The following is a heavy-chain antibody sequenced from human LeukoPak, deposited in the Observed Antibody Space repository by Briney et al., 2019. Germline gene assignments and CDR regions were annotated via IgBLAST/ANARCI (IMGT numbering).Heavy chain of an antibody. Sequence: SETLSLTCTVSGGPISSGDYYWSWIRQPPGKGLEWIGYIYYSGSTYYNPSLKSRVTISVDTSKNQFSLKLSSVTAADTAVYYCARSKWLRLPDYWGPGTLVTVSS. CDR3: ARSKWLRLPDY. J-gene: IGHJ4*02. CDR2: IYYSGST. V-gene: IGHV4-30-4*08. D-gene: IGHD5-12*01. CDR1: GGPISSGDYY.